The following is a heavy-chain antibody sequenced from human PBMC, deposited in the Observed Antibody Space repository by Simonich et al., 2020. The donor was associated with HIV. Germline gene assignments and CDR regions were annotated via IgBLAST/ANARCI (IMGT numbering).Heavy chain of an antibody. J-gene: IGHJ4*02. D-gene: IGHD7-27*01. Sequence: QVQLQESGPGLVQPSENLSLPCVFSGYSIGSGSYWGWIRQSPGKGLVEIGTIYYSGGTSYNPSLKSRVTISLDTSKNPFSLKLRSVTAADTAMYYCAREDWGAHYFDNWGQGTLVTVSS. CDR3: AREDWGAHYFDN. CDR2: IYYSGGT. CDR1: GYSIGSGSY. V-gene: IGHV4-38-2*02.